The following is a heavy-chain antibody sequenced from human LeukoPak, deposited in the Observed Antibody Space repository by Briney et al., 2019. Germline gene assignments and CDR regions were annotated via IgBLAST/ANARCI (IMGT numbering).Heavy chain of an antibody. CDR2: ISASGP. V-gene: IGHV3-23*01. CDR3: AKDHESDGYPCLDH. CDR1: GFTFSRLA. Sequence: GGSLRLSCAASGFTFSRLAMTWVHQAPGKGLEWVSTISASGPYYADAVRGRFTISRDNSRNTLSLQMDSLRAEDTAVYYCAKDHESDGYPCLDHWGLGTLATVSS. D-gene: IGHD3-22*01. J-gene: IGHJ4*02.